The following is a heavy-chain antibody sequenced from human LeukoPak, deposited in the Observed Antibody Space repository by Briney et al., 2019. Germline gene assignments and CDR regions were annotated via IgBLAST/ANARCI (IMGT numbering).Heavy chain of an antibody. Sequence: GGSLRLSCAASGFTFSSYSMNWVRQAPGKGLEWVSSISSSSSYIYYADSVKGRFTISRDNAKNSLYLQMNSLRAEDTAVYYCAKEWVMGAFDIWGQGTMVTVSS. V-gene: IGHV3-21*04. J-gene: IGHJ3*02. CDR3: AKEWVMGAFDI. D-gene: IGHD2-21*01. CDR1: GFTFSSYS. CDR2: ISSSSSYI.